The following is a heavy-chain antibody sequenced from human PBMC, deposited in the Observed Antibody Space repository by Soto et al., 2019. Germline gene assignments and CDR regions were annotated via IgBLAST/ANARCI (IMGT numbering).Heavy chain of an antibody. CDR3: ARDNGMAGSFDP. D-gene: IGHD2-8*01. V-gene: IGHV3-48*02. Sequence: GGSLRLSCAASGFTFSRYSMNWARQAPGKGLEWISYITSSSSTIYYADSVKGRFTISRDNAKNSLYLQMNSLRDEDTAMYYCARDNGMAGSFDPWGQGTLVTVSS. CDR2: ITSSSSTI. J-gene: IGHJ5*02. CDR1: GFTFSRYS.